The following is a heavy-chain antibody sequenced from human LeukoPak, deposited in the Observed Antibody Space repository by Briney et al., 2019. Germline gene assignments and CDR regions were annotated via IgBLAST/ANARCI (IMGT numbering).Heavy chain of an antibody. J-gene: IGHJ6*04. CDR2: ISYDGSNK. CDR3: TKEGSKISSGRNRYYYTGMDV. Sequence: PGRSLRLSCAPSGLSPSSHDTLWIRPAPGRGLEWVALISYDGSNKKYGDSVRGCSTLSRDNPKNTLSLQLNSLRAQDTAVYYCTKEGSKISSGRNRYYYTGMDVWGKGTTVTVSS. D-gene: IGHD3-10*01. CDR1: GLSPSSHD. V-gene: IGHV3-30*18.